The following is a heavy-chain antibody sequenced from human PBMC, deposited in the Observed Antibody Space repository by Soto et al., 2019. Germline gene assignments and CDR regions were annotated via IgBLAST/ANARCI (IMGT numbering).Heavy chain of an antibody. V-gene: IGHV3-23*01. Sequence: GGSLRLSCAASGFTFSSYAMSWVRQAPGKGLEWVSAISGSGGSTYYADSVKGRFTISRDNSKNTLYLQMNSLRAEDTAVYYCAKGYSGDEEMTDAFDIWGQGTMVTVSS. D-gene: IGHD7-27*01. CDR1: GFTFSSYA. CDR2: ISGSGGST. CDR3: AKGYSGDEEMTDAFDI. J-gene: IGHJ3*02.